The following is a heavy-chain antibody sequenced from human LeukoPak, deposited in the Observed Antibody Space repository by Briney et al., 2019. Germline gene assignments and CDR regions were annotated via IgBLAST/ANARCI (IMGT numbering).Heavy chain of an antibody. CDR1: GITFTSYN. V-gene: IGHV3-21*01. CDR3: ARESHGTGDQ. Sequence: GGTLRLSCAASGITFTSYNMDWVRQAPGKGLEWVSSISSSSYIYYGDSVKGRFTISRDNAKKLLYLQMNSLRAEDTAVYYCARESHGTGDQWGQGTLVTVSS. J-gene: IGHJ4*02. D-gene: IGHD3-10*01. CDR2: ISSSSYI.